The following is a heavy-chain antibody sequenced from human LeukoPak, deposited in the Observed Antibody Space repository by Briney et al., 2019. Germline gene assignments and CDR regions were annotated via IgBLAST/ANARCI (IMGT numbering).Heavy chain of an antibody. V-gene: IGHV4-59*08. CDR2: IYYSGST. CDR1: GGSISSYY. D-gene: IGHD4-23*01. Sequence: PSETLSLTCTVSGGSISSYYWSWIRQPPGKGLEWSGYIYYSGSTNYNPSPKSRVTISVDTSKNQFSLKLSSVTAADTAMYYCARHQDYGGYQNFDYWGQGTLVTVSS. CDR3: ARHQDYGGYQNFDY. J-gene: IGHJ4*02.